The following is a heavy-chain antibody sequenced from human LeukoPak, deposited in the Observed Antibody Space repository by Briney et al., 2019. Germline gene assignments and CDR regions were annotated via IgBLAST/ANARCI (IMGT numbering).Heavy chain of an antibody. CDR2: ISYDGSNK. CDR1: GFIFSSYA. J-gene: IGHJ4*02. V-gene: IGHV3-30*18. Sequence: PSGGSLRLSCAASGFIFSSYAMYWVRQAPGKGLEWVAVISYDGSNKYYGDSVKGRSTISRDNSKSTLYLQTNTLRVEDAAVYYCAKDRVEGKQWQAQFGSWGQGTLVTVSS. D-gene: IGHD6-19*01. CDR3: AKDRVEGKQWQAQFGS.